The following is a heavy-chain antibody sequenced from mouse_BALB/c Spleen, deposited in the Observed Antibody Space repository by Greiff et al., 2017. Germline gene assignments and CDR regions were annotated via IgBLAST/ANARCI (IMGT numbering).Heavy chain of an antibody. D-gene: IGHD1-1*01. CDR3: ARYYGSSVYYAMDY. CDR2: ILPGSGST. CDR1: GYTFSSYW. Sequence: LQQSGASVKISCKATGYTFSSYWIEWVKQRPGHGLEWIGEILPGSGSTNYNEKFKGKATFTADTSSNTAYMQLSSLTSEDSAVYYCARYYGSSVYYAMDYWGQGTSVTVSS. V-gene: IGHV1-9*01. J-gene: IGHJ4*01.